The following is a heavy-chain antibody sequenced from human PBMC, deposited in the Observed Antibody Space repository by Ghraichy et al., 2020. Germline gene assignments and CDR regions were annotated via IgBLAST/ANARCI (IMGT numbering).Heavy chain of an antibody. J-gene: IGHJ4*02. CDR1: GDSISSSSYY. CDR3: AGAPSGGDHWRSPFDY. V-gene: IGHV4-39*01. Sequence: SETLSLTCIVSGDSISSSSYYWGWVRQSPGKGLEWIGTIYYSGNTYYNPSLKSRVTISVETSKNQLSLKLSFVTAADTAVYYCAGAPSGGDHWRSPFDYWGQGTLVTVSS. CDR2: IYYSGNT. D-gene: IGHD2-8*02.